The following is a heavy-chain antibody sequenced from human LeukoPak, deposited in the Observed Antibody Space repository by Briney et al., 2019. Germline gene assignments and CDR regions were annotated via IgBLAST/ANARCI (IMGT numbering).Heavy chain of an antibody. Sequence: SETLSLTCTVSGGSISSYYWSWIRQPAGKGLEWIGRIYTSGSTNYNPSLKSRVTMSVDTSKNQFSLKLSSVTAADTAVYYCAREAYSSSWYYFDYWGQGTLVTVSS. CDR1: GGSISSYY. CDR3: AREAYSSSWYYFDY. V-gene: IGHV4-4*07. D-gene: IGHD6-13*01. CDR2: IYTSGST. J-gene: IGHJ4*02.